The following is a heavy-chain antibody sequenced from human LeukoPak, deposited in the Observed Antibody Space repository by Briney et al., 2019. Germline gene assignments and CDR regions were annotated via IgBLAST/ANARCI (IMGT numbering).Heavy chain of an antibody. CDR3: VRDQTSDYYYYMDV. V-gene: IGHV3-53*01. CDR1: GFTVSSDY. CDR2: IYSGGSP. Sequence: GGSLRLSCAVSGFTVSSDYMSWDWQPPGKGMGWVSVIYSGGSPYYADYVKGRFTISRDNSKYTLYLQMNSLRAEDTVVYYCVRDQTSDYYYYMDVWGKGTTVTVSS. J-gene: IGHJ6*03.